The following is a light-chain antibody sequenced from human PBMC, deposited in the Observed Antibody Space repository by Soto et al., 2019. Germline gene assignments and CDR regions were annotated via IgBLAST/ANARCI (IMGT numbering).Light chain of an antibody. CDR2: RAS. Sequence: EVVLTQSPGTLSLSPGERATLSCRASQTVDSTYLAWYQQKPGQAPRLLIYRASSRAAGVPDRFSGSGSGTDFNLTISKLDPEDFAVYYCQQYDTSPPLYTFGQGTKLEIK. CDR3: QQYDTSPPLYT. V-gene: IGKV3-20*01. CDR1: QTVDSTY. J-gene: IGKJ2*01.